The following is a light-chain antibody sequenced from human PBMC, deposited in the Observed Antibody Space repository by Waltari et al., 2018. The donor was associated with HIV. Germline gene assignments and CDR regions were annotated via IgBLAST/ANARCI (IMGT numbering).Light chain of an antibody. CDR2: EIS. V-gene: IGKV3-11*01. J-gene: IGKJ4*01. Sequence: EIVLTQSPATLSVSPGERAILSCRASQSVSRHLAWYQQKSGQAPRLLIYEISTRVAGTPGRFNGSGSGTDFTLTITDVEPADVAVYYCQQRGTWPQVTFGGGTRVEI. CDR3: QQRGTWPQVT. CDR1: QSVSRH.